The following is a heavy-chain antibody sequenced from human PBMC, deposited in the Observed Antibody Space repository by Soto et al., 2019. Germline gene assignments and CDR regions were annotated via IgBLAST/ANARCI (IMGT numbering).Heavy chain of an antibody. V-gene: IGHV1-18*01. J-gene: IGHJ3*02. CDR2: ISTYNGNT. Sequence: ASVKVSCKGSGYGFTTYGITWVRQAPGQGLEWMGWISTYNGNTNYAQKFQGRVTMTTDTSTSTAYMELRSLRSDDTAVYYCGRGLGASYAFDIWGQGTMVTVS. D-gene: IGHD1-26*01. CDR1: GYGFTTYG. CDR3: GRGLGASYAFDI.